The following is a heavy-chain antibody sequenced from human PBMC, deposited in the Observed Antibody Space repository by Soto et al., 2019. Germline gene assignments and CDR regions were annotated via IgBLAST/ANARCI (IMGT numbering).Heavy chain of an antibody. Sequence: ASVKVSCKASGFSFAGYYIHWLRQAPGQGLEWMGWINAHSGGTEYAQKFQGRVTLTRDTSIATAYLTLTSLTSDDTALYYCAKDLTRQLAYWLDPWGQGTQVTVSS. CDR1: GFSFAGYY. J-gene: IGHJ5*02. CDR3: AKDLTRQLAYWLDP. CDR2: INAHSGGT. D-gene: IGHD6-6*01. V-gene: IGHV1-2*02.